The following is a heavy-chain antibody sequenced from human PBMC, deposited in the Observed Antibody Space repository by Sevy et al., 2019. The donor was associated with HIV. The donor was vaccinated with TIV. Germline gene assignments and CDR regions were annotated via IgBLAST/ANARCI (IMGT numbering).Heavy chain of an antibody. CDR2: IKQDGSEK. CDR3: ASPGGKGFDP. CDR1: GFTFSSYW. D-gene: IGHD3-16*01. J-gene: IGHJ5*02. V-gene: IGHV3-7*03. Sequence: GGSLGLSCAASGFTFSSYWMSWVRQAPGKGLEWVANIKQDGSEKYYVDSVKGRFTISRDNAKNSLYLQMNSLRAEDTVVYYCASPGGKGFDPWGQGTLVTVSS.